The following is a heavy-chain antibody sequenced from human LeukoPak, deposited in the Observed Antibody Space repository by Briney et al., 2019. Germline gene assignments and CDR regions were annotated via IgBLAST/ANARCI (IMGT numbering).Heavy chain of an antibody. CDR1: GGSFSGYY. J-gene: IGHJ6*03. D-gene: IGHD6-6*01. CDR2: INHSGST. Sequence: PSETLSLTCAVYGGSFSGYYWSWIRQPPGKGLEWIGEINHSGSTNYNPSLKSRVTISVDTSKNQFSLKLSSVTAADTAVYYCAGGRSSSSSLKSYYYMDVWGKGTTVTVSS. CDR3: AGGRSSSSSLKSYYYMDV. V-gene: IGHV4-34*01.